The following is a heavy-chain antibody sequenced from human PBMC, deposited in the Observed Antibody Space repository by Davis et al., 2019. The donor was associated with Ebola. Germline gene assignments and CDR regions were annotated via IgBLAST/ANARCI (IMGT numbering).Heavy chain of an antibody. CDR2: ISHSGRT. CDR3: ARVLIPIFGAGSYFDF. J-gene: IGHJ4*02. V-gene: IGHV4-34*01. Sequence: SETLSLTCGVSGGSFSGYYWSWVRQPPGKGLEWIGEISHSGRTSYNPSLMSRVTISLDTSKKQFSLKLTCVTAADTSIYYCARVLIPIFGAGSYFDFWGQGTLVTVSS. CDR1: GGSFSGYY. D-gene: IGHD3-9*01.